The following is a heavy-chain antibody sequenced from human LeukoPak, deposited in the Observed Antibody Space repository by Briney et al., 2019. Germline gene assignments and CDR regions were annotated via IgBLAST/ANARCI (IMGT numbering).Heavy chain of an antibody. J-gene: IGHJ5*02. Sequence: AGRSLRLSCAASGFTFDDYAMHWVRQAPGKGLEWVSGISWNSGSIGYADSVKGRFTISRDNAKNSLYLQMNSLRAEDMALYYCAKGRVYDDSWFDPWGQGTLATVSS. CDR3: AKGRVYDDSWFDP. CDR1: GFTFDDYA. D-gene: IGHD3-9*01. V-gene: IGHV3-9*03. CDR2: ISWNSGSI.